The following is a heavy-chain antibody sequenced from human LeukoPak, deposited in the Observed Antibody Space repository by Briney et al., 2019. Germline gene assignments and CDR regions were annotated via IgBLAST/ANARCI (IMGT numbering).Heavy chain of an antibody. V-gene: IGHV3-23*01. J-gene: IGHJ4*02. CDR1: GFTFGSHA. Sequence: GGSLRLSCEASGFTFGSHAMYWVRQAPGKGLEWVAGILGSGGSPHYADPVKGRFTISRDNSRNTVYLQINSLRAEDTAVYYCGKTTVGYSSGQKPAWPVDYWGQGTLVSVS. CDR3: GKTTVGYSSGQKPAWPVDY. CDR2: ILGSGGSP. D-gene: IGHD5-18*01.